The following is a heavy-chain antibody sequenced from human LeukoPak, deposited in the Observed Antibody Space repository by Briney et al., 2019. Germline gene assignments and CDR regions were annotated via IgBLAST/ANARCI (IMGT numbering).Heavy chain of an antibody. CDR2: VNSDGTGT. CDR1: GFTFSSYW. Sequence: PGGSLRLSCAASGFTFSSYWMHWVRQAPGKGLVWVSRVNSDGTGTTYADSVEGRFTISRDNAKNTVYLQMNSLRAEDTVIYYCIRTLIVATSPYMDVWGKGTTVTVSS. J-gene: IGHJ6*03. V-gene: IGHV3-74*01. D-gene: IGHD5-12*01. CDR3: IRTLIVATSPYMDV.